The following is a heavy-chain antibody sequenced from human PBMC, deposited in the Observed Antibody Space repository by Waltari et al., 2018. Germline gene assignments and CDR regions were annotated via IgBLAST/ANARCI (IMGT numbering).Heavy chain of an antibody. V-gene: IGHV4-39*01. Sequence: QLQLQESGPGLVKPSETLSLTCTVSGGSIGRSSYYWGWIRQSPGKGLEWIGSIYYSGRIDYNPTLKSRITISGDTSKNQFSLELTSVTAADTAVYYCARHWKKSGYRFDPWGQGTLVTVSS. D-gene: IGHD5-12*01. CDR2: IYYSGRI. CDR3: ARHWKKSGYRFDP. CDR1: GGSIGRSSYY. J-gene: IGHJ5*02.